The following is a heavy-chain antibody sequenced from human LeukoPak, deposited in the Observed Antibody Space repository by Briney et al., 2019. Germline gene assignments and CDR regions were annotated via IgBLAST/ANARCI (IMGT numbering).Heavy chain of an antibody. CDR3: AKRSGQTWGYFDY. Sequence: GGSLRLSCAASGFTFDDYAFDWVRQAPGKGLEWVSSISWNSDNIAYADSVKGRFTISRDNAEHSLYLQMNGLRADDTALYYCAKRSGQTWGYFDYWGQGTLVTVSS. V-gene: IGHV3-9*01. D-gene: IGHD6-19*01. CDR1: GFTFDDYA. J-gene: IGHJ4*02. CDR2: ISWNSDNI.